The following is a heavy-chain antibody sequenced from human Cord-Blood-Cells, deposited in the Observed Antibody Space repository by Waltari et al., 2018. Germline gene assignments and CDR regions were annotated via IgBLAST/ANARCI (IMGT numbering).Heavy chain of an antibody. CDR2: INHSGST. CDR3: ARGSPMITFGGVIADLYYFDY. CDR1: GGSFSGYY. Sequence: QVQLQQWGAGLLKPSETLSLTCAVYGGSFSGYYWSWIRQPPGKGLEWIGEINHSGSTNYNPSLKSRVTISVDTSKNQFALKRSSVTAADTAVYYCARGSPMITFGGVIADLYYFDYWGQGTLVTVSS. J-gene: IGHJ4*02. V-gene: IGHV4-34*01. D-gene: IGHD3-16*02.